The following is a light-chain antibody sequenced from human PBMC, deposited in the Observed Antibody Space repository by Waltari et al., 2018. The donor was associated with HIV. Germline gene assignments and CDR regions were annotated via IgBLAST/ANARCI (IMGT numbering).Light chain of an antibody. V-gene: IGLV1-51*01. CDR3: GTWDSSLSGVV. J-gene: IGLJ3*02. CDR1: SSNIGNNY. CDR2: DNE. Sequence: QSVLTQPPSVSAAPGQRVTISCSGSSSNIGNNYVSWYQQLPGTGPKVHIYDNEERPTGVPDRCSGSKSGTSASLDITGLQTGDEAEYYCGTWDSSLSGVVFGGGTKLTVL.